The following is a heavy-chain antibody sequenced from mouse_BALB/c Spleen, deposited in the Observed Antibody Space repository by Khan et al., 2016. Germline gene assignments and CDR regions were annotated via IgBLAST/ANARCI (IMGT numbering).Heavy chain of an antibody. D-gene: IGHD1-1*01. CDR2: IDPANGNT. V-gene: IGHV14-3*02. J-gene: IGHJ2*01. Sequence: VQLQQSGAELVKPGASVKLSCTASGFNIKDTYMHWVKQRPEQGLEWIGRIDPANGNTKYDPKFQGQATITADTSSNTAYLQLSSLTSEDTAVYYCASTVVADFDYWGQGTTLTVSS. CDR1: GFNIKDTY. CDR3: ASTVVADFDY.